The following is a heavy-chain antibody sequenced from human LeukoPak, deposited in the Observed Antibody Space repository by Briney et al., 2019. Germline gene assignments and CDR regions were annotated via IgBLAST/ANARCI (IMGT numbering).Heavy chain of an antibody. CDR2: IKQDGGQI. D-gene: IGHD4-17*01. J-gene: IGHJ4*02. Sequence: GGSLRLSCAASEFTVSSYWMSWVRQAPGKGLEWVANIKQDGGQIYYLESVKGRFTVSRDNAKNSLYLQMNSLRAEDTAVYYCARLGARQMLEYWGQGTLVTVSS. V-gene: IGHV3-7*01. CDR1: EFTVSSYW. CDR3: ARLGARQMLEY.